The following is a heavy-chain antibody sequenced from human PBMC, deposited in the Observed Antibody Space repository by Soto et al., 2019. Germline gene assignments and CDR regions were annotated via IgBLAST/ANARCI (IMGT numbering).Heavy chain of an antibody. D-gene: IGHD2-21*02. CDR3: AKVSLLFQFHPPFDY. CDR2: ISYDGSNK. J-gene: IGHJ4*02. Sequence: GGSLRLSCAASGFTFSSYGMHWVRQAPGKGLEWVAVISYDGSNKYYADSVKGRFTISRDNSKNTLYLQMNSLRAEDTAVYYCAKVSLLFQFHPPFDYWGQGTLVTVSS. V-gene: IGHV3-30*18. CDR1: GFTFSSYG.